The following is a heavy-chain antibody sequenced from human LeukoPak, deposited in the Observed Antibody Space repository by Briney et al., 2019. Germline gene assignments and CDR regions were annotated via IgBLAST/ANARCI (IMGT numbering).Heavy chain of an antibody. CDR3: ATEGGY. V-gene: IGHV3-9*03. D-gene: IGHD3-16*01. Sequence: GGSLRLSCASSGFTFNKYAMTWVRRAPGKGLEWGSGISWNSGSIGYADSVKGRFTISRDNAKNSLYLQMNSLRPEDMALYYCATEGGYWGQGTLVTVSS. CDR2: ISWNSGSI. CDR1: GFTFNKYA. J-gene: IGHJ4*02.